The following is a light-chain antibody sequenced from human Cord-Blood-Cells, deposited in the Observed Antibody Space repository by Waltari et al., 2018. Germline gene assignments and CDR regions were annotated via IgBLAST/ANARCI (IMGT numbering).Light chain of an antibody. CDR1: QSISSY. V-gene: IGKV1-39*01. J-gene: IGKJ1*01. CDR2: AAS. Sequence: DIQMTQSPSSLSASVGDRVTITCRASQSISSYLNWYQQKPGKARKLPIYAASSLQSGVPSRFSGSGSGTDFTLTISSLQPEDFATYYCQQSYSTPPTFGQGTKVEIK. CDR3: QQSYSTPPT.